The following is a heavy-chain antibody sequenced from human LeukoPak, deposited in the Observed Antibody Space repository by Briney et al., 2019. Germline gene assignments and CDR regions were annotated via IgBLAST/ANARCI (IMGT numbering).Heavy chain of an antibody. Sequence: VGSLRLSCAASGFTFSTYAMSWVRQAPGKGLEWVSTISGSAGSTYYADSVKGRFTISRDNAKNSLYLQMNSLRAEDTAVYYCARVPGYGGYFSVDYWGQGTLVTVSS. CDR2: ISGSAGST. CDR3: ARVPGYGGYFSVDY. CDR1: GFTFSTYA. V-gene: IGHV3-23*01. D-gene: IGHD1-26*01. J-gene: IGHJ4*02.